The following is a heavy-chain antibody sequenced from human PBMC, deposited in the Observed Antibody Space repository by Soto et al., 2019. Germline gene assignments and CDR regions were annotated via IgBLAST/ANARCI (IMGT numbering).Heavy chain of an antibody. V-gene: IGHV3-33*05. CDR1: GFTFRSYV. D-gene: IGHD3-16*01. Sequence: QVQLVESGGGVVQPGTSLRLSCVGSGFTFRSYVIHWFRQAPGKGLEWVALTSYDGSNNFYGDSVKGRFTISRHNSRNTVELQMDSLTFDDTALYYCARWGTTGGLDVWGQGTLVSVSA. J-gene: IGHJ4*02. CDR3: ARWGTTGGLDV. CDR2: TSYDGSNN.